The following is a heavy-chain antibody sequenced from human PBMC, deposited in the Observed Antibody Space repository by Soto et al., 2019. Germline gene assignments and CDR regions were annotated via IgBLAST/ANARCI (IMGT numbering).Heavy chain of an antibody. V-gene: IGHV3-33*01. Sequence: GGSLRLSCAASGFTFSSYGMHWVRQAPGKGLEWVAVIWYDGSNKYYADSVKGRFTISRDNSKNTLYLQMNSLRAEDTAVYYCASTYYYDSSGYSNYFDYWGQGTLVTVSS. D-gene: IGHD3-22*01. CDR3: ASTYYYDSSGYSNYFDY. CDR1: GFTFSSYG. J-gene: IGHJ4*02. CDR2: IWYDGSNK.